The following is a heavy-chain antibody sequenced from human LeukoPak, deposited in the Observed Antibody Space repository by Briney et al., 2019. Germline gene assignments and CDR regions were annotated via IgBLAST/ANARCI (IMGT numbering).Heavy chain of an antibody. Sequence: GGSLRLSCAASGLTFSSYAMSWVRQAPGKGLEWVSAISGSGGSTYYADSVKGRFTISRDNSKNTLYLQMNSLRAEDTAVFYCELHFYGSGSFPRDYWGQGTLVTVSS. D-gene: IGHD3-10*01. V-gene: IGHV3-23*01. CDR2: ISGSGGST. CDR3: ELHFYGSGSFPRDY. CDR1: GLTFSSYA. J-gene: IGHJ4*02.